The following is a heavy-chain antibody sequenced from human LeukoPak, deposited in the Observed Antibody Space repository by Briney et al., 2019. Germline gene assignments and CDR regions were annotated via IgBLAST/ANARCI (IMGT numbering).Heavy chain of an antibody. CDR2: MDQGGGFI. D-gene: IGHD1-14*01. J-gene: IGHJ4*02. CDR3: AKDYRGSGEVGETGPLDY. Sequence: PGGSLRLSCIASGLTFRNYAMSWVRQASAKGLEWVAGMDQGGGFIQYADSVKGRFTISRDNSKNTLHLQMGSLRAEDTAVYYCAKDYRGSGEVGETGPLDYWGQGTLVTVSS. V-gene: IGHV3-23*01. CDR1: GLTFRNYA.